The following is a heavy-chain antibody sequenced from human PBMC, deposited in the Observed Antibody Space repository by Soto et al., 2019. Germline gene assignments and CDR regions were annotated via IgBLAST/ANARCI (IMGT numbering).Heavy chain of an antibody. CDR3: ARDQRHYDILTGHYFYGMDV. J-gene: IGHJ6*02. V-gene: IGHV1-46*01. CDR2: INPSSGST. Sequence: XSVKVSCKGLVYALTSYYMHWVRQAPGQGLEWMGIINPSSGSTSFSQKFQDRVTMTRDTSTSTVYMELNSLRSDDTAVYYCARDQRHYDILTGHYFYGMDVWGQGTTVTVSS. D-gene: IGHD3-9*01. CDR1: VYALTSYY.